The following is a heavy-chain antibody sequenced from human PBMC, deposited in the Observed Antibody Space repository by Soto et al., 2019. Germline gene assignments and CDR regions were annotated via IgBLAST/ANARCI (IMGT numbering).Heavy chain of an antibody. CDR3: AKNAYYYEMFFDY. CDR1: GFTFSSYG. Sequence: GGSLRLSCAASGFTFSSYGMHWVRQAPGKGLEWVAVISYDGSNKYYADSVKGRFTISRDNYKNTLYLQMNSLRAEDTAVYYCAKNAYYYEMFFDYWGQGTLVTVSS. D-gene: IGHD3-22*01. J-gene: IGHJ4*02. CDR2: ISYDGSNK. V-gene: IGHV3-30*18.